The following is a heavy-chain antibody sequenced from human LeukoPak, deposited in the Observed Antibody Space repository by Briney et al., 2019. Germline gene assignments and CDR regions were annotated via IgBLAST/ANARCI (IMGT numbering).Heavy chain of an antibody. CDR2: ISAYNGNT. CDR3: ARDRTGGSSWWVY. V-gene: IGHV1-18*01. CDR1: GYTFTIYG. D-gene: IGHD6-13*01. Sequence: GASVTVSCKASGYTFTIYGISWVRQAPGEGLEWMGWISAYNGNTNYAQKLQGRVTMTPDTSTSTAYMELRSLRSDDTAVYYCARDRTGGSSWWVYWGQGTLVTVSS. J-gene: IGHJ4*02.